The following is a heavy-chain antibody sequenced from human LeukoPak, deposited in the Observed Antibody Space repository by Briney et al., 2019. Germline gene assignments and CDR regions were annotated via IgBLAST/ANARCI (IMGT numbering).Heavy chain of an antibody. CDR2: IRERSNSYAT. CDR1: GFTFSGSP. CDR3: TSSSGSHYDDAVNI. Sequence: PGGSLRLSCAASGFTFSGSPMYWVRQASGKGLEWIGRIRERSNSYATSYGTSVKGRITISRNDAENTAYLQMDSVTPEDTAVYYCTSSSGSHYDDAVNIWGRGTMVIVSS. J-gene: IGHJ3*02. V-gene: IGHV3-73*01. D-gene: IGHD1-26*01.